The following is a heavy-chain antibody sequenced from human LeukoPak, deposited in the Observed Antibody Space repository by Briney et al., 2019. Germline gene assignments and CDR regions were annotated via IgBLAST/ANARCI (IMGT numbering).Heavy chain of an antibody. Sequence: GGSLRLSCIASGFSFSKYWMTWVRQAPGKGLEWVAYIKQDGSEIYYVDSVKGRFTISRDNARNSLHLQMNSLRVEDTAVYYCARIGLITAAPFDYWGQGTLVTVSS. V-gene: IGHV3-7*01. CDR2: IKQDGSEI. D-gene: IGHD2-2*01. J-gene: IGHJ4*02. CDR1: GFSFSKYW. CDR3: ARIGLITAAPFDY.